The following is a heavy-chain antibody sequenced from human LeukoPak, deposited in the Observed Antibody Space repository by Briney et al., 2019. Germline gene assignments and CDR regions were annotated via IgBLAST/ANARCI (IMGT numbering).Heavy chain of an antibody. CDR1: GYTFTSYD. V-gene: IGHV1-8*01. J-gene: IGHJ4*02. CDR2: MNPNSGNT. D-gene: IGHD3-10*01. Sequence: ASVKVSCKASGYTFTSYDINWVRQATGQGLEGMGWMNPNSGNTGYAQKSQGRVTMTRNTPISTAYMELSSLRSEDTAVYYCARGRSESLGTVNAFIHWGQGTLVTVSS. CDR3: ARGRSESLGTVNAFIH.